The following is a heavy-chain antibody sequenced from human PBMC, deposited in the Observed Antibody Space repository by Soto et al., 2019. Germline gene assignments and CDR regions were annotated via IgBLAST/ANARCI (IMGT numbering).Heavy chain of an antibody. Sequence: QVQLVESGGGVVQPGRSLRLSCAASGFTFSSYGMHWVRQAPGKGLEWVAVISYDGSNKYYADSVKGRFTISRDNSKNTLYLQMNSLRAEDTAVYYCARQDQYCSGGSCRYLDVWGQGTTVTVSS. CDR1: GFTFSSYG. J-gene: IGHJ6*02. CDR3: ARQDQYCSGGSCRYLDV. CDR2: ISYDGSNK. V-gene: IGHV3-30*03. D-gene: IGHD2-15*01.